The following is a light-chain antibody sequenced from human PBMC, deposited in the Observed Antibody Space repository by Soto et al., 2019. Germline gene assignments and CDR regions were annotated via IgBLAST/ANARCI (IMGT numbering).Light chain of an antibody. J-gene: IGKJ4*01. V-gene: IGKV2-30*02. Sequence: LMTQSPLSLPVTLGQPASISCRSSQGLVHSDGNTYLSWFQQRPGQSPRHLISKVSNRDSAVPDRFSGSGADTDFTLKISRVEAEDVGVYYCLQATHWPPTFGGGTKVEIK. CDR1: QGLVHSDGNTY. CDR3: LQATHWPPT. CDR2: KVS.